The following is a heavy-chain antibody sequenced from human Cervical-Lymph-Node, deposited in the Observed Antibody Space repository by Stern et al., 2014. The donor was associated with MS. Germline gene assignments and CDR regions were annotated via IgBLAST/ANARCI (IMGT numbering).Heavy chain of an antibody. CDR2: IYYSGSN. CDR3: ARGECGGDCYSVWYFDL. CDR1: GGSISSGGYY. J-gene: IGHJ2*01. D-gene: IGHD2-21*02. V-gene: IGHV4-31*03. Sequence: QLQLQESGPGLVKPSQTLSLTCTVSGGSISSGGYYWSWIRQHPGKGLEWIGYIYYSGSNYYNPSLKSRVTISVDTSKNQFSLKLSFVTAADTAVYYCARGECGGDCYSVWYFDLWGRGTLVTVSS.